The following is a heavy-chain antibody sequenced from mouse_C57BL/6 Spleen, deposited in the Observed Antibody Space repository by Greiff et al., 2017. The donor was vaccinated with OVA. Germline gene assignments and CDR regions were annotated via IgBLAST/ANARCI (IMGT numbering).Heavy chain of an antibody. D-gene: IGHD2-4*01. Sequence: QVQLQQSGAELARPGASVKLSCKASGYTFTSYGISWVKQRTGQGLEWIGEIYPRSGNTYYNEKFKGKATLTADKSSSTAYMELRSLTSEDSAVYVCARGGFDYDPYYFDYWGQGTTLTVSS. CDR2: IYPRSGNT. CDR1: GYTFTSYG. J-gene: IGHJ2*01. V-gene: IGHV1-81*01. CDR3: ARGGFDYDPYYFDY.